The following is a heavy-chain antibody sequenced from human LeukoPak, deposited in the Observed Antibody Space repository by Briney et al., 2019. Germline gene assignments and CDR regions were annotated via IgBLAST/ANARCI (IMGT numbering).Heavy chain of an antibody. V-gene: IGHV4-61*02. CDR2: IYTSGST. CDR1: GGSISSGSYY. D-gene: IGHD2-2*01. Sequence: SETLSLTCTVSGGSISSGSYYWSWIRQPAGKGLEWIGRIYTSGSTNYNPSLKSRVTISVDTPKNQFSLKLSSVTAADTAVYYCASGVRCSSTSCFNGQYYYYYMDVWGKGTTVTVSS. CDR3: ASGVRCSSTSCFNGQYYYYYMDV. J-gene: IGHJ6*03.